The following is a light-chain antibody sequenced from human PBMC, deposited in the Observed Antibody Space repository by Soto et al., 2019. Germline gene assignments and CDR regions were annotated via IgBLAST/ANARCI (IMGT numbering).Light chain of an antibody. CDR2: GAS. CDR3: QQFHNWPRT. J-gene: IGKJ1*01. Sequence: EVVMEQSPATLSVYQGERATLSCRASHSVSSSYLAWYQQKPGQAPRLLIYGASTRAAGIPARFSGSGSGTEFTLTITSLESEDFAVYYCQQFHNWPRTFGQGTKV. CDR1: HSVSSSY. V-gene: IGKV3-15*01.